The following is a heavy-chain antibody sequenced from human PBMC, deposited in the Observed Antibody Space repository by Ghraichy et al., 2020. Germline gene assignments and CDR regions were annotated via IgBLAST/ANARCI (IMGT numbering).Heavy chain of an antibody. D-gene: IGHD1-14*01. CDR2: TSSGGNT. CDR1: GGSISTTGYY. CDR3: ARGFITGTARAFFDY. J-gene: IGHJ4*01. V-gene: IGHV4-39*01. Sequence: SETLSLTCTVSGGSISTTGYYWGWIRRPPGKGLEWIGSTSSGGNTSYNPSLKSRVAISVDTSENQFSLKLNSVTAADTPVYFCARGFITGTARAFFDYWGRGAPVTVSS.